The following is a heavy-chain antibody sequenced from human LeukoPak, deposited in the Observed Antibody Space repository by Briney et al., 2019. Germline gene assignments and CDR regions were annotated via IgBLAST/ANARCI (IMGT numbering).Heavy chain of an antibody. V-gene: IGHV1-69*05. D-gene: IGHD2-2*01. J-gene: IGHJ3*02. Sequence: SVKVSCKASGGTFSSYAISWVRRAPGQGLEWMGGIIPIFGTANYAQKFQGRVTITTDESTSTAYMELSSLRSEDTAVYYCARSGSSTSWSGAFDIWGQGTMVTVSS. CDR2: IIPIFGTA. CDR1: GGTFSSYA. CDR3: ARSGSSTSWSGAFDI.